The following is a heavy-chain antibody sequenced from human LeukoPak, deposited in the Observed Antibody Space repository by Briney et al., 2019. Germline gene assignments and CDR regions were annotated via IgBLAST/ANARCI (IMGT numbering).Heavy chain of an antibody. CDR3: ARALYTSRSYLATFSPTNFDY. J-gene: IGHJ4*02. Sequence: ASVKVSCKASGYTFTGYYMHWVRQVPGQGLEWMGWINPNTGGTNYAQKFQGRVTMTRDTSISTPYMELSWLRSDDTAVYYCARALYTSRSYLATFSPTNFDYWGQGTLVTVSS. CDR2: INPNTGGT. D-gene: IGHD6-13*01. CDR1: GYTFTGYY. V-gene: IGHV1-2*02.